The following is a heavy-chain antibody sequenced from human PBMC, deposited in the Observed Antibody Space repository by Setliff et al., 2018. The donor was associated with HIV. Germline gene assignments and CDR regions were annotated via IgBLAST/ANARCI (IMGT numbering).Heavy chain of an antibody. V-gene: IGHV4-39*01. Sequence: LSLTCTVSGGSISSSSYYWGWIRQPPGKGLEWIGSIYYSGSTYYNPSLKSRVTISVDTSKNQFSLKLSSVTAADTAVYYCARGLSFYDPGGFDYWGQGTLVTVSS. CDR3: ARGLSFYDPGGFDY. D-gene: IGHD3-22*01. CDR2: IYYSGST. J-gene: IGHJ4*02. CDR1: GGSISSSSYY.